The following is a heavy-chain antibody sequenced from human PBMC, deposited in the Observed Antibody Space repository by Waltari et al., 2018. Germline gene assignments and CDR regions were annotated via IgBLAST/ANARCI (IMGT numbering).Heavy chain of an antibody. V-gene: IGHV4-59*01. CDR1: GGSLSSYY. Sequence: QVQLQESGPGLVKPSETLSLTCTVSGGSLSSYYWSWIRQPPGKGLEWIGYIYYSGSTNDSHSLKSRVTIAVDTSKNQFSLKLSSVTAADTAVYYCATGLNSYGTMDVWGKGTTVTVSS. CDR2: IYYSGST. J-gene: IGHJ6*04. D-gene: IGHD5-18*01. CDR3: ATGLNSYGTMDV.